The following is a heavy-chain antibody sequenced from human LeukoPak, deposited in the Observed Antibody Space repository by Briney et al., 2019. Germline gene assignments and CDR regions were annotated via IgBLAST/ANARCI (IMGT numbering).Heavy chain of an antibody. CDR1: GYTFTSYY. D-gene: IGHD3-22*01. V-gene: IGHV1-46*01. CDR2: INPSGGST. J-gene: IGHJ3*02. Sequence: GASEKVSCKASGYTFTSYYMHWVRQAPGQGLEWMGIINPSGGSTSYAQKFQGRVTMTRDTSTSTVYMELSSLRSEDTAVYYCARDLGPSQYYYDSSGYYAFDIWGQGTMVTVSS. CDR3: ARDLGPSQYYYDSSGYYAFDI.